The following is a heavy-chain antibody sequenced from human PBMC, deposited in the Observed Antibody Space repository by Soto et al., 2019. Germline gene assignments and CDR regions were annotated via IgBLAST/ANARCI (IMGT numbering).Heavy chain of an antibody. CDR2: IRVNGGST. D-gene: IGHD1-1*01. CDR3: AKSLSTGTGDAFDI. CDR1: GFTFNSYA. Sequence: EVQLLESGGGLVQPGGSLRLSCAASGFTFNSYAMTWVRQGPGKGLEWFSGIRVNGGSTHYAGSVKGRFTISRDNSKNTLSLQMNSLRAEDTAVYYCAKSLSTGTGDAFDIWGQGTMVTVAS. V-gene: IGHV3-23*01. J-gene: IGHJ3*02.